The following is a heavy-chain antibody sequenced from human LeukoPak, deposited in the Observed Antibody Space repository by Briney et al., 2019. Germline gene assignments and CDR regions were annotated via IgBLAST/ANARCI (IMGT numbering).Heavy chain of an antibody. V-gene: IGHV1-8*01. D-gene: IGHD3-22*01. Sequence: ASVRVSCNASGYTFISYDMNWVRQATGGGLERIKWMNPNSGNTGYAQKFQGRVTMTRNTSISTAYMELSSLRSEDTAVYYCARVPYDSSAERFDLWGRGTLVTVSS. CDR1: GYTFISYD. CDR3: ARVPYDSSAERFDL. J-gene: IGHJ2*01. CDR2: MNPNSGNT.